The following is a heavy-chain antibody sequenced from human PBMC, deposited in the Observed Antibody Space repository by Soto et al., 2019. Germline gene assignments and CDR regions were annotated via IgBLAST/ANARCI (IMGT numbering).Heavy chain of an antibody. CDR2: IYYSGST. J-gene: IGHJ4*02. Sequence: QLQLQESGPGLVKPSETLSLTCTVSGGSISSSSYYWGWIRQSPGKGLEWIGNIYYSGSTYYNPSRTSRVTLSVDTSKSQFSLKLSSVTAADTAGYYCARRGGSSPFDYWGQGTLVTVSS. V-gene: IGHV4-39*01. CDR3: ARRGGSSPFDY. CDR1: GGSISSSSYY. D-gene: IGHD1-26*01.